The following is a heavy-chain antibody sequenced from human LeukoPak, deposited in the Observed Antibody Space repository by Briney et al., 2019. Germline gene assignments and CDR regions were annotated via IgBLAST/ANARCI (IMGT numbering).Heavy chain of an antibody. CDR1: GGSFSSYY. CDR3: ARVGSWYYFDY. D-gene: IGHD6-19*01. Sequence: SETLSLTCAVSGGSFSSYYWTWIRQPPGKGLEWIAYIDYSGNTNYSPSLKSRVTISVDTSRNQFSLKLSSVTAADTAVYYCARVGSWYYFDYWGQGTPVTVSS. CDR2: IDYSGNT. V-gene: IGHV4-59*01. J-gene: IGHJ4*02.